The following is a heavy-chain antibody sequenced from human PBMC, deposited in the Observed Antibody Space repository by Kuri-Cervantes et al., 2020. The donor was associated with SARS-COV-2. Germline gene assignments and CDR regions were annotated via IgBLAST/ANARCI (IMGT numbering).Heavy chain of an antibody. CDR2: ISSNGGST. Sequence: GGSLRLCCAASGFTFSSYAMHWVRQAPGKGLEYVSAISSNGGSTYYADSVKGRFTISRDNSKNKLYLQMNSLRAEDTAVYYCARDGYWTNWYFDLWGRGTLVTVSS. D-gene: IGHD2-2*03. J-gene: IGHJ2*01. CDR3: ARDGYWTNWYFDL. CDR1: GFTFSSYA. V-gene: IGHV3-64*02.